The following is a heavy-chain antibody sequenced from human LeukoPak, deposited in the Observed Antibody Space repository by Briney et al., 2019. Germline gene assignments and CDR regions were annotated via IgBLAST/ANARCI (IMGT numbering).Heavy chain of an antibody. V-gene: IGHV1-2*02. CDR1: GYTFTGYY. CDR2: INPNSGGT. D-gene: IGHD6-19*01. Sequence: ASVKVSCKASGYTFTGYYMHWVRQAPGQGLEWMGWINPNSGGTNYAQKFQGRVTMTRDTSISTAYMELSRLRSDDTAVYYCARDVAQSSSGRFTYGARFDPWGQGTLVTVSS. CDR3: ARDVAQSSSGRFTYGARFDP. J-gene: IGHJ5*02.